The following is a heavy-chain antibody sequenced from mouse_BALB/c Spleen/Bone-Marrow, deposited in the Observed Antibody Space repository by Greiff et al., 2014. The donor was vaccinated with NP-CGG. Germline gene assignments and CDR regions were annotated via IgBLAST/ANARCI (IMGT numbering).Heavy chain of an antibody. CDR2: IWGDRST. CDR3: AKQEGFSYAMDY. V-gene: IGHV2-3*01. Sequence: VMLVESGPGLVAPSQSLSITCTVSGFSVTSYGVSWVRQPPGKGLEWLGVIWGDRSTNYHSALISRLSISKDNSKSQVLLKLNSLQTDDTATYYCAKQEGFSYAMDYWGQGTSFTVSS. CDR1: GFSVTSYG. J-gene: IGHJ4*01.